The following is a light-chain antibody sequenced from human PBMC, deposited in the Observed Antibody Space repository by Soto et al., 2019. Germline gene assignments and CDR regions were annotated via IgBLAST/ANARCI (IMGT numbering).Light chain of an antibody. J-gene: IGKJ1*01. CDR1: QSISSW. V-gene: IGKV1-5*01. CDR2: DAS. Sequence: DIQMTQSPSTLSASVGDRVTITSRASQSISSWLAWYQQKPGKAPKLLIYDASSLESGVPSRCSDSGSVTEFTLTISSLQPDDFATYCCQQYNSYSTFGQGTKVEIK. CDR3: QQYNSYST.